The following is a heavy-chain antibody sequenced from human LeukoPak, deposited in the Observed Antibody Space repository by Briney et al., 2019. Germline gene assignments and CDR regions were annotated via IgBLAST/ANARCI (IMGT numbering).Heavy chain of an antibody. J-gene: IGHJ6*02. D-gene: IGHD1-26*01. V-gene: IGHV4-39*02. CDR2: IYIDGIT. Sequence: SETPSLTCTVSGGSIRTDGSYWAWIRQPPGKGLEWIGSIYIDGITHYNSSLQSRVALSIDTSKNHFSLRLTSVTAADTAVFYCARLFTRAWEYRYGMDVWGQGTAVTVSS. CDR3: ARLFTRAWEYRYGMDV. CDR1: GGSIRTDGSY.